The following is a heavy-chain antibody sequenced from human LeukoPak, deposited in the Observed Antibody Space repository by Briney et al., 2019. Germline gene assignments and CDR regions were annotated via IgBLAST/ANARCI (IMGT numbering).Heavy chain of an antibody. CDR2: IWHDGATK. CDR3: AKSPLASCSGVKCYPLDY. D-gene: IGHD2-15*01. CDR1: GFIFSNYA. Sequence: GGSLRLSCKTSGFIFSNYAMHWVRQAPGKGLDWVAMIWHDGATKFYADSVKGRFTISRDNSKSTLYLQMSNLRAEDTAIYSCAKSPLASCSGVKCYPLDYWGQGTLVTVSS. J-gene: IGHJ4*02. V-gene: IGHV3-33*06.